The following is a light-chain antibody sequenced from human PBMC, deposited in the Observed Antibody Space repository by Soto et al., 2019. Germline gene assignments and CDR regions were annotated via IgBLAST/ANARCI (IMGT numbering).Light chain of an antibody. CDR2: ATS. CDR1: QGIAPC. CDR3: QKYNTAPLT. J-gene: IGKJ4*01. V-gene: IGKV1-27*01. Sequence: DVQMTQSPSSLSAFVGDRLTITCRARQGIAPCLAWFQQKPGKVPKLLIYATSTLQSGVPSRFSGSGSGTDFTLTISSLQPEDVATYYCQKYNTAPLTFGGGTKVEIK.